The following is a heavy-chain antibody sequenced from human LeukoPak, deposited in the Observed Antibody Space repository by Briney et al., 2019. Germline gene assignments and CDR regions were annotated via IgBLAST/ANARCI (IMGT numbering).Heavy chain of an antibody. CDR3: ARDLKWELLRPDAFDI. J-gene: IGHJ3*02. CDR2: ISYDGSNK. Sequence: GRSLRLSCAASGFTFSSYAMNWVRQAPGKGLEWVAVISYDGSNKYYADSVKGRFTISRDNSKNTLYLQMNSLRAEDTAVYYCARDLKWELLRPDAFDIWGQGTMVTVSS. V-gene: IGHV3-30*04. CDR1: GFTFSSYA. D-gene: IGHD1-26*01.